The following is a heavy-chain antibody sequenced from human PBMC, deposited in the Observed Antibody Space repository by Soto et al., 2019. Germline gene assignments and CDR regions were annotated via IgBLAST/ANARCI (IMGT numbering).Heavy chain of an antibody. CDR1: GGSFSSYA. CDR3: ASGYYDSSGYSLDY. J-gene: IGHJ4*02. D-gene: IGHD3-22*01. CDR2: LIVILGTT. Sequence: QVQLVQSGAEVRKPGSSVKVSCQSFGGSFSSYAFSWVRQAPGQGREWMGGLIVILGTTNYAQKFKGRVTFNADESTSTAYMEVSSLEAADTAIYYCASGYYDSSGYSLDYWGQGTQVTVSS. V-gene: IGHV1-69*01.